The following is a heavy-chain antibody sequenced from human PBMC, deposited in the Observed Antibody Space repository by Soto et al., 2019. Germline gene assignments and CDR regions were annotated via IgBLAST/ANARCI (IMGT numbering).Heavy chain of an antibody. CDR3: AHRPESYRHSSDFQH. Sequence: QITLKESGPTLVKPTQTLTLTCTFSGFSLSTSGVGVGWIRQPPGKALEWLALIYWDDDKRYSPSLKSRLTLTKDTSKNQVVLTMTNMDPVDTATYYCAHRPESYRHSSDFQHWGQGTLVTVSS. V-gene: IGHV2-5*02. J-gene: IGHJ1*01. D-gene: IGHD1-26*01. CDR1: GFSLSTSGVG. CDR2: IYWDDDK.